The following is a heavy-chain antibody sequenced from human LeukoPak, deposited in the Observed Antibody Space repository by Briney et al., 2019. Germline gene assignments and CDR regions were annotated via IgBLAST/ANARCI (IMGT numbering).Heavy chain of an antibody. V-gene: IGHV5-51*01. CDR1: GYSFTSYW. J-gene: IGHJ4*02. CDR3: VRFGGSSVRFSDY. Sequence: GESLKISCKGSGYSFTSYWIAWVRQMPGEGLEWMGIIYPSDSDTRYSPSFRGQVTISADKSISTAYLQWSSLKASDTAMYYCVRFGGSSVRFSDYWGQGTLVTVSS. CDR2: IYPSDSDT. D-gene: IGHD4-23*01.